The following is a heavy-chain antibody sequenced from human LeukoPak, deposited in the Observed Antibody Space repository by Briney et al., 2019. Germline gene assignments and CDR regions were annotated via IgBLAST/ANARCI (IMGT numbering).Heavy chain of an antibody. CDR1: GFNFTTSG. Sequence: GGSLRLSCAASGFNFTTSGMSWVRQAPGKGLEWVSGISSSGDETYYADSVRGRFTISRDNSKNTLYLQMNSLRAEDTAVYYCAKDRNTMIVVVTLGSDAFDIWGQGTMVTVSS. J-gene: IGHJ3*02. CDR3: AKDRNTMIVVVTLGSDAFDI. D-gene: IGHD3-22*01. CDR2: ISSSGDET. V-gene: IGHV3-23*01.